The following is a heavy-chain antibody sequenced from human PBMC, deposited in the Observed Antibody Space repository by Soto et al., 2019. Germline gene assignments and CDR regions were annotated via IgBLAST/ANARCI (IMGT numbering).Heavy chain of an antibody. CDR3: ARVGRGSSSAADFDY. D-gene: IGHD6-6*01. J-gene: IGHJ4*02. CDR2: IIPIFGTA. Sequence: SVKVSCKASGGTFSSYAISWLRQAPGQGLEWMGGIIPIFGTANYAQKFQGRVTITADESTSTAYMELSSLRSEDTAVYYCARVGRGSSSAADFDYWGQGTLVTVSS. V-gene: IGHV1-69*13. CDR1: GGTFSSYA.